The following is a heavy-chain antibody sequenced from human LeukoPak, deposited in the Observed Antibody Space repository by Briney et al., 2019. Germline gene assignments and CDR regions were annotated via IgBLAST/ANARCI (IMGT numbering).Heavy chain of an antibody. CDR1: GGSISSGGYY. CDR3: ARDLHSGGFFDY. CDR2: IYYSGST. V-gene: IGHV4-31*03. D-gene: IGHD6-19*01. Sequence: PSQTLSLTCTVSGGSISSGGYYWSWIRQHPGKGLEWIGYIYYSGSTYYNPSLKSRVTISVDTSKNQFSLKLSSVTAADTAVYYCARDLHSGGFFDYWGQGTLVTVSS. J-gene: IGHJ4*02.